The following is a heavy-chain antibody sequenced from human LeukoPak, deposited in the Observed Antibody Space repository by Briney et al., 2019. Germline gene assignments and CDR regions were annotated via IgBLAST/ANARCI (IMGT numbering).Heavy chain of an antibody. CDR3: ARDHEPMGAYYYYMDV. CDR1: GYTFTSYY. V-gene: IGHV1-2*02. D-gene: IGHD3-10*01. Sequence: ASVKVSCKASGYTFTSYYMHWVRQAPGQGLEWMGWINPNSGDTNYAQKFQGRVTMTRDTSISTAYMELSRLRSDDTAVYYCARDHEPMGAYYYYMDVWGKGTTVTISS. J-gene: IGHJ6*03. CDR2: INPNSGDT.